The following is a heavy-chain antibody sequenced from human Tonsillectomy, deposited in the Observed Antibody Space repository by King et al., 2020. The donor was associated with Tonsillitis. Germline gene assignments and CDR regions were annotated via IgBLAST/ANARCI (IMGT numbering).Heavy chain of an antibody. Sequence: QVQLVQSGAEVKKPGSSVKVSCKFSGGTFTTYAISWVRQAPGQGLEWMGGIIPIFGTTNYAQMFQGRVTITADKSTNTVYMELSSLGSGDTAMYYCARAYYDFWTGYLWGQWTMVTVSS. CDR1: GGTFTTYA. D-gene: IGHD3-3*01. J-gene: IGHJ3*01. V-gene: IGHV1-69*06. CDR2: IIPIFGTT. CDR3: ARAYYDFWTGYL.